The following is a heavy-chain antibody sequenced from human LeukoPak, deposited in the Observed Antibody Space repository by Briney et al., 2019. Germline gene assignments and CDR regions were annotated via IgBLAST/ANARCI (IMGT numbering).Heavy chain of an antibody. CDR1: GYTLTELS. J-gene: IGHJ4*02. CDR2: FDPEDGET. V-gene: IGHV1-24*01. CDR3: GRDLLPMTIAGIIND. Sequence: ASVKVSCKVSGYTLTELSMHWVRQAPGKGLEWMGGFDPEDGETIYAQKFQGRVTMTRDTSTSTVYMEMSSLRSDDTALYYCGRDLLPMTIAGIINDWGQGTLVTVSA. D-gene: IGHD1-20*01.